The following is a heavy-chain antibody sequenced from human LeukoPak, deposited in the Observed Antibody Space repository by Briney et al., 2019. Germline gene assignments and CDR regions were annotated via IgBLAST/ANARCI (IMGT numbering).Heavy chain of an antibody. V-gene: IGHV4-59*01. CDR2: IYYSGST. J-gene: IGHJ4*02. CDR1: GGSISSYY. CDR3: ARDIGYSSSWYDLDY. Sequence: PSETLSLTCTVSGGSISSYYWSWIRQPPGKGLEWIGYIYYSGSTNYNPSLKNRVTISVDTSKNQFSLKLSSVTAADTAVYYCARDIGYSSSWYDLDYWGQGTLVTVSS. D-gene: IGHD6-13*01.